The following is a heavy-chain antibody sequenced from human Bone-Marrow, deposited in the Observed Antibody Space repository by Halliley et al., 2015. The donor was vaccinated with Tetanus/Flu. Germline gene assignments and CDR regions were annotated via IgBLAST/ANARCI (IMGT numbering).Heavy chain of an antibody. CDR3: AKDLVSMIYVISSPEYCFDF. Sequence: GGGTAIKYADSVKGRFTISRDNSKNSLFLQLNSLRSEDSAFYYCAKDLVSMIYVISSPEYCFDFWGRGTLVTVSS. V-gene: IGHV3-43*02. J-gene: IGHJ4*02. CDR2: GGGTAI. D-gene: IGHD3-22*01.